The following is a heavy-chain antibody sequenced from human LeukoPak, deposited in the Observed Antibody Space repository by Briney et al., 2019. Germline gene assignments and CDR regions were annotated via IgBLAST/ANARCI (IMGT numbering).Heavy chain of an antibody. CDR3: ARLFGGVTTYDY. Sequence: GGSLRLSCAASGFTFSNYWMSWVRQAPGKGLEWVASIKQDEGERYYVDSVKGRFTISRDNARNSLYLQMNSLRVEDTAVYYCARLFGGVTTYDYWGQGALVTVSS. V-gene: IGHV3-7*01. CDR1: GFTFSNYW. J-gene: IGHJ4*02. D-gene: IGHD2-8*02. CDR2: IKQDEGER.